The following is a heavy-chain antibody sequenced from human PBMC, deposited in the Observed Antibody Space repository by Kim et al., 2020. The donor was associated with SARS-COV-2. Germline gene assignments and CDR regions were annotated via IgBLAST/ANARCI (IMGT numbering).Heavy chain of an antibody. CDR2: ISYDGSNK. V-gene: IGHV3-30*03. J-gene: IGHJ3*02. Sequence: GGSLRLSCAASGFTFSSYGMHWVRQAPGKGLEWVAVISYDGSNKYYADSVKGRFTISRDNSKNTLYLQMNSLRAEDTAVYYCARSSSWSYAFDIWGQGTMVTVSS. D-gene: IGHD6-13*01. CDR3: ARSSSWSYAFDI. CDR1: GFTFSSYG.